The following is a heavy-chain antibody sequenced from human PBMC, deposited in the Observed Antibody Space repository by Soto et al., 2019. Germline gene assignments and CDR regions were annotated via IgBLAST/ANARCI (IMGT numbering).Heavy chain of an antibody. Sequence: PGGSLRLSCAASGFTFCTYSMNWVRQVQGKGLEWVSAISGSGGSTYYADSVKGRFTISRDNSKNTLYLQMNSLRAEDTAVYYCAKVLYSGYDRDDGFDYWGQGTLVTVSS. CDR3: AKVLYSGYDRDDGFDY. D-gene: IGHD5-12*01. V-gene: IGHV3-23*01. CDR2: ISGSGGST. CDR1: GFTFCTYS. J-gene: IGHJ4*02.